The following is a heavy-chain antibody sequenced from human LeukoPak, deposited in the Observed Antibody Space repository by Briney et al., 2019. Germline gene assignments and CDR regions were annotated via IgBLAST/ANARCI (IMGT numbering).Heavy chain of an antibody. D-gene: IGHD6-19*01. CDR1: GYTFTSYG. V-gene: IGHV1-18*01. J-gene: IGHJ4*02. Sequence: ASVKVSCKASGYTFTSYGISWVRQAPGQGLEWMGWISAYIGNTNYAQKLQGRVTMTTDTSTSTGYMELRSLRSDDTAVYYCARVSETYSSGWYGNFDYGGKGTLVTVS. CDR3: ARVSETYSSGWYGNFDY. CDR2: ISAYIGNT.